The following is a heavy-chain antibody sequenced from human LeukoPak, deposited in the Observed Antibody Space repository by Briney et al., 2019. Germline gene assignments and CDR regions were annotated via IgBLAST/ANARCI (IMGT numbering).Heavy chain of an antibody. D-gene: IGHD3-10*01. J-gene: IGHJ4*02. CDR3: ARYLHGFGELWEPIDY. V-gene: IGHV4-39*07. CDR1: GGSISSSSYY. Sequence: PSETLSLTCTVSGGSISSSSYYWGWIRQPPGKGLEWIGSIYYSGSTYYNPSLKSRVTISVDTSKNQFSLKLSSVTAADTAVYYCARYLHGFGELWEPIDYWGQGTLVTVSS. CDR2: IYYSGST.